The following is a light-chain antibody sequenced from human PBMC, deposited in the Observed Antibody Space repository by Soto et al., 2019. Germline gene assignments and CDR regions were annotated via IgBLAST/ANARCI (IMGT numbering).Light chain of an antibody. J-gene: IGKJ1*01. CDR1: QSVSSNY. Sequence: EIVLTQSPGTLSLSPGERATLSCRASQSVSSNYLAWYQQKRGQAPRLLIYGASSRATGIPTRFSGSGSGTDFTLPISRLEPEDFGVYYWQQYDTSPRTFGQGTKVEI. V-gene: IGKV3-20*01. CDR2: GAS. CDR3: QQYDTSPRT.